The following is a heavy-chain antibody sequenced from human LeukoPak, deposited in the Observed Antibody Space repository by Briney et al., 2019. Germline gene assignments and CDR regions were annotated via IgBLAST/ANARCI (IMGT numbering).Heavy chain of an antibody. CDR3: ARGHYDFWSGYYYGYYYYMDV. CDR1: GFTFSSYS. D-gene: IGHD3-3*01. J-gene: IGHJ6*03. CDR2: ISSSSSTI. Sequence: GGSLRLSCAASGFTFSSYSMNWVRQAPGKGLEWVSYISSSSSTIYYADSVKGRFTISRDNAKNSLYLQMNSLRAEDTAVYYCARGHYDFWSGYYYGYYYYMDVWGKGTTVTVSS. V-gene: IGHV3-48*01.